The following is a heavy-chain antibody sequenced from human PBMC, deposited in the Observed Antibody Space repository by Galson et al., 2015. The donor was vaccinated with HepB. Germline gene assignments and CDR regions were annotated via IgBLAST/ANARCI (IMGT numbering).Heavy chain of an antibody. J-gene: IGHJ6*02. CDR2: IQPGDSDT. CDR3: ARRGSRSYYYYGMDV. D-gene: IGHD3-16*01. Sequence: QSGAEVKKSGESLKISCKGSGYSFTSYWIVWVRQRPGKGLEWMGIIQPGDSDTRYSPSFQGQVTISAVKSIGTAYLQWSSLKASDSAMYYCARRGSRSYYYYGMDVWGQGTTVTVSS. V-gene: IGHV5-51*03. CDR1: GYSFTSYW.